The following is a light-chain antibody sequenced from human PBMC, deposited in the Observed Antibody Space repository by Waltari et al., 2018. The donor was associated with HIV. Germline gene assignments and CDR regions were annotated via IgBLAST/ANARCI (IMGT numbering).Light chain of an antibody. Sequence: QSVLTQPPSASGTPGQRVTISCSGSSSNLGSYYVYWYQQLPGTAPKLLIDRNNQRPSGVPDRFSGSKSGTSASLAINGLRSEDEADYYCAAWTDSLTAVVFGGGTKLSVL. CDR3: AAWTDSLTAVV. V-gene: IGLV1-47*01. J-gene: IGLJ2*01. CDR1: SSNLGSYY. CDR2: RNN.